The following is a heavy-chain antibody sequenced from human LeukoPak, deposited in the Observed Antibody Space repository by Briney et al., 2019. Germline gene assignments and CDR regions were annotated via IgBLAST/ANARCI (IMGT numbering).Heavy chain of an antibody. CDR2: ISSSGSTI. Sequence: GGSLRLSCAASGFTFSGSAMHWVRQAPGKGLEWVSYISSSGSTIYYADSVKGRFTISRDNAKNSLYLQMNSLRAEDTAVYYCARDQNNSGWYLTSVYGMDVWGQGTTVTVSS. V-gene: IGHV3-48*03. D-gene: IGHD6-19*01. CDR3: ARDQNNSGWYLTSVYGMDV. CDR1: GFTFSGSA. J-gene: IGHJ6*02.